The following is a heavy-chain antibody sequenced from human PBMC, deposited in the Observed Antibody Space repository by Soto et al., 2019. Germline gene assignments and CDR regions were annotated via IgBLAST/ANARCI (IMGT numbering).Heavy chain of an antibody. CDR3: AKDRYSRAGMDV. Sequence: GGSLRLSCAASGFTFSTYAMSWVRQAPGKGLEWVSLISGSGDTTYYADSVKGRFTVSRDNSKNTLYLQMNSLRAEDTAVYYCAKDRYSRAGMDVWGQGTTVTVSS. D-gene: IGHD3-9*01. V-gene: IGHV3-23*01. J-gene: IGHJ6*02. CDR2: ISGSGDTT. CDR1: GFTFSTYA.